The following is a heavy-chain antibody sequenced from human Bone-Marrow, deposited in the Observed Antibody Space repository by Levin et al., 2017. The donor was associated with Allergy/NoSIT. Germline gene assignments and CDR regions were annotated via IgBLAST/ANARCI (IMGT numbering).Heavy chain of an antibody. D-gene: IGHD5-12*01. Sequence: PGGSLRLSCAASGFTFSTYDMHWVRQATGKGLEWVSSIGFAGDTYYLGSVKGRFTMSRENAKNSLYLQMSSLRAGDTAVDYCARGVNGGYAADYWGQGTLVTVSS. CDR2: IGFAGDT. CDR1: GFTFSTYD. CDR3: ARGVNGGYAADY. J-gene: IGHJ4*02. V-gene: IGHV3-13*04.